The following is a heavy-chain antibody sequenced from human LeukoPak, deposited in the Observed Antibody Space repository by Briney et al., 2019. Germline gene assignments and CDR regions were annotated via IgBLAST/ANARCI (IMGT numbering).Heavy chain of an antibody. CDR1: GYTFTSYA. J-gene: IGHJ4*02. Sequence: ASVKVSCKASGYTFTSYAMHWVRQAPGQRLKWMGWINAGNGNTKYSQKFQGRVTITRDTSASTAYMELSSLRSEDTAVYYCARDRLPGVLSIAAPAGLWGQGTLVTVSS. V-gene: IGHV1-3*01. CDR2: INAGNGNT. D-gene: IGHD6-13*01. CDR3: ARDRLPGVLSIAAPAGL.